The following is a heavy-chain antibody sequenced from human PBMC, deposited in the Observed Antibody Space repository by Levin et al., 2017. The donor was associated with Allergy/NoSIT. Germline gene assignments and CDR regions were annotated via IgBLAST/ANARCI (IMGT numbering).Heavy chain of an antibody. Sequence: ASVKVSCKASGYTFTGYYMHWVRQAPGQGLEWMGWINPNSGGTNYAQKFQGRVTMTRDTSISTAYMELSRLRSDDTAVYYCARDVAFPPYYYYGMDVWGQGTTVTVSS. D-gene: IGHD2-21*01. CDR2: INPNSGGT. J-gene: IGHJ6*02. CDR1: GYTFTGYY. V-gene: IGHV1-2*02. CDR3: ARDVAFPPYYYYGMDV.